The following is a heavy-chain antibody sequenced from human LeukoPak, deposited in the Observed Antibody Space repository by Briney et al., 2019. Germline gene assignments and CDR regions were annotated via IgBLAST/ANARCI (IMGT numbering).Heavy chain of an antibody. CDR1: GYTFSSYG. V-gene: IGHV1-18*01. D-gene: IGHD3-22*01. J-gene: IGHJ4*02. Sequence: ASVKVSCEALGYTFSSYGISWVRQAPGQGLEWMGWISAYSGNTNYAQKLQGRVTMTADTSTNTAYMELRSLRSDDTAVYYCARGHPGYYDNSGYLPLDYWGQGTLVTASS. CDR3: ARGHPGYYDNSGYLPLDY. CDR2: ISAYSGNT.